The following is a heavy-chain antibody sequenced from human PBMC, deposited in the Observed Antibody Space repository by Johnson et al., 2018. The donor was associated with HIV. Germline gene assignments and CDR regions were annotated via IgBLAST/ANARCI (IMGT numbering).Heavy chain of an antibody. Sequence: QVQLVESGGGLVKPGGSLRLSCAVSGFIFRDYYMSWIRQAPGKGLEWVSYISSSGKSTNYADSVKGRFTISRDNAKNSLSLQMNSLRAEDTAIYYCAREEGSDMLTRGDAFDIWGQGTMVAVSS. J-gene: IGHJ3*02. D-gene: IGHD3-9*01. CDR3: AREEGSDMLTRGDAFDI. V-gene: IGHV3-11*04. CDR1: GFIFRDYY. CDR2: ISSSGKST.